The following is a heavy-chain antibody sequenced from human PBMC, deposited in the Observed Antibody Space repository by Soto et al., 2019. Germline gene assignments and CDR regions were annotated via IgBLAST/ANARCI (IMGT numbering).Heavy chain of an antibody. V-gene: IGHV3-53*01. CDR3: ARAATRLDTSGYFFQKGHDY. CDR1: GFTVSTNY. D-gene: IGHD3-22*01. CDR2: IYGDGSA. Sequence: GGSLRLSCAASGFTVSTNYMSWVRLAPGKGLEWVSLIYGDGSAYYADSVKGRFTISRDSSKNMLYLQMNSLRVDDTAVYYCARAATRLDTSGYFFQKGHDYWGQGALVTLSS. J-gene: IGHJ4*02.